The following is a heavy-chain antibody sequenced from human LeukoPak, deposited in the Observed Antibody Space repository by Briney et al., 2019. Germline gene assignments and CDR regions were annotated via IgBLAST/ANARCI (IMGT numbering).Heavy chain of an antibody. CDR3: AAGPRELDF. CDR2: IYNGGNT. V-gene: IGHV4-4*09. D-gene: IGHD3-10*01. Sequence: SETLSLTCTVSGVSINTYYASWIRQAPGKGLEFIGFIYNGGNTNYNPSLKSRATISVDTSNNQFSLGLTSVTAADTAMYYCAAGPRELDFWGQGTLVTVSS. J-gene: IGHJ4*02. CDR1: GVSINTYY.